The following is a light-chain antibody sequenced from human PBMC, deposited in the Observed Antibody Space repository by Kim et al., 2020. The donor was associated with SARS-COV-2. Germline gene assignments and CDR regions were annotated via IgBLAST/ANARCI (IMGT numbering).Light chain of an antibody. CDR3: LQTFKIPGT. V-gene: IGKV1-39*01. Sequence: ASAGDSVTITCRPGQAITTYLAWDQQKAGKAPKLLIYAASTLDGGVPSRFSGSGSGTDFALTISSLQPEDIGTYYCLQTFKIPGTFGQGTKVDIK. J-gene: IGKJ1*01. CDR1: QAITTY. CDR2: AAS.